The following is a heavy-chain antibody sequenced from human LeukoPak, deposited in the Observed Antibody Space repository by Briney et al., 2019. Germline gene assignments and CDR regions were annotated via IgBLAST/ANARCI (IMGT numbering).Heavy chain of an antibody. CDR2: ISPYNHNT. J-gene: IGHJ5*02. CDR3: GRAGQAARRVDL. V-gene: IGHV1-18*01. Sequence: ASVKVSCKASGYTFINNGINWVRQVPGQGLEWMGWISPYNHNTKYSQRVQDRITLTSDTTTTTAYMELTSLQSDDTAVYFCGRAGQAARRVDLWGHGTLVTVSS. CDR1: GYTFINNG. D-gene: IGHD6-6*01.